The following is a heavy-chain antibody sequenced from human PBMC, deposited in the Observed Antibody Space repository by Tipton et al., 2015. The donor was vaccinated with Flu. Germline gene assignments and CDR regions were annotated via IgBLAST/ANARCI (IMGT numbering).Heavy chain of an antibody. Sequence: QLVQSGAEVKKPGESLKISCRVSGYTFSSYWIGWVRQTPGKGLEWMGIIYPGDSDTKYSPSFQGQVTLSADKSMNTAYLQWSSLKASDTAMYYCARGPSYFDFWGQGTLVTVSS. V-gene: IGHV5-51*01. CDR2: IYPGDSDT. J-gene: IGHJ4*02. CDR3: ARGPSYFDF. CDR1: GYTFSSYW.